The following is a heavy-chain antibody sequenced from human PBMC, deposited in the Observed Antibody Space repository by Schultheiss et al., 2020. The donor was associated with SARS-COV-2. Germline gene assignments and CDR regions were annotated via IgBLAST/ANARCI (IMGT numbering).Heavy chain of an antibody. V-gene: IGHV1-18*01. CDR2: ISAYNGNT. Sequence: GESLKISCKASGYTFTSYGVSWVRQAPGQGLEWMGWISAYNGNTNYAQNLQGRITMTTDTSTSTAYMVLRSLRSDDTAVYYCARDHSRFLEWLFQGVMYFDYWGQGTLVTVSS. CDR3: ARDHSRFLEWLFQGVMYFDY. J-gene: IGHJ4*02. CDR1: GYTFTSYG. D-gene: IGHD3-3*01.